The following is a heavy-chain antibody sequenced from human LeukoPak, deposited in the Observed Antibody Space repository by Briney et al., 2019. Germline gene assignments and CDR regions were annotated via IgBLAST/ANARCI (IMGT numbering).Heavy chain of an antibody. V-gene: IGHV1-24*01. CDR3: AREAEMATSFDY. CDR1: GHSLSELV. Sequence: ASVKVSCKASGHSLSELVMHWVRQGPGKGLEWMGGFDPEDGKTIYAQKFQGRATMTEDTSTDTAYMELFSLRSEDTAEYYCAREAEMATSFDYWGQGTLVTVSS. CDR2: FDPEDGKT. J-gene: IGHJ4*02. D-gene: IGHD5-24*01.